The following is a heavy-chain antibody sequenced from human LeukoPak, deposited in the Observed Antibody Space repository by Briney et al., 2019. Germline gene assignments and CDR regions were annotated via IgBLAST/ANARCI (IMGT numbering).Heavy chain of an antibody. CDR3: AREDWVPDCSGGSCYYMDV. D-gene: IGHD2-15*01. J-gene: IGHJ6*03. Sequence: PGGSMRLACAAYGFTFDDYGMSWDRQAPGKGLEWVSGINWNGGSTGYADSVKGRFTISRDNAKNSLYLQMNSLRAEDTALYYCAREDWVPDCSGGSCYYMDVWGKGTTVTVSS. CDR2: INWNGGST. V-gene: IGHV3-20*04. CDR1: GFTFDDYG.